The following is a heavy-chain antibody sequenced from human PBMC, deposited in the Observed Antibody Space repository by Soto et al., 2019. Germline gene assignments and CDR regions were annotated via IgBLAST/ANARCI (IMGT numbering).Heavy chain of an antibody. V-gene: IGHV3-11*01. CDR3: ASPVGGSEAFDI. D-gene: IGHD2-15*01. J-gene: IGHJ3*02. CDR2: INSSGSSI. CDR1: GFTFGDYG. Sequence: PGGSLRLCCAASGFTFGDYGMSWVRQAPGKGLEWVSCINSSGSSIYYADSVKGRFTISRDNAKNSLYLQMNSLRAEDTAVYYCASPVGGSEAFDIWGQGTMVTVSS.